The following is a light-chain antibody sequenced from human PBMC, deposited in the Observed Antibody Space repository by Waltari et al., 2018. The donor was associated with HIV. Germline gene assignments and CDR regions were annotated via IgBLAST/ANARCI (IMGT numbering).Light chain of an antibody. Sequence: QSALTQPASVSGSPGQPITISCTGTSSDVESSNLVSWYQKHPGKAPKLIIYEVTKRPSGVPNRFSGSKSGNTASLTISGLQTEDEADYYCCSYAGSRSVVFGGGTMLTVL. V-gene: IGLV2-23*02. J-gene: IGLJ2*01. CDR2: EVT. CDR3: CSYAGSRSVV. CDR1: SSDVESSNL.